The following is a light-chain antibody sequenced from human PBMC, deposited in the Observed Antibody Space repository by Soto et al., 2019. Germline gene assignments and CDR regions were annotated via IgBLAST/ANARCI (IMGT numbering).Light chain of an antibody. CDR1: RSDVGSYNL. CDR2: EVS. Sequence: SVLTQPASLSGAPGQSITISCPGTRSDVGSYNLVSWYQQHPGKAPKLMIYEVSKRPSGVSNRFSGSKSGNTASLTISGLQAEDEADYYCCSYAGSSTLIFGTGTKVTVL. V-gene: IGLV2-23*02. CDR3: CSYAGSSTLI. J-gene: IGLJ1*01.